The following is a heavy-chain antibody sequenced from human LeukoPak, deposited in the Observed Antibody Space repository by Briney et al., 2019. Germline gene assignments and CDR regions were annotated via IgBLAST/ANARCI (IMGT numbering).Heavy chain of an antibody. J-gene: IGHJ4*02. CDR1: GYTFTGYY. Sequence: ASVKVSCKASGYTFTGYYIHWVRQSPGQGLEWMGWIHPDSGGSTSYAQKFQGRVTMTRDTSTSTVYMELSSLRSDDTAVYYCARGGPTGYCSGGSCYDAGLLDYWGQGTLVTVSS. V-gene: IGHV1-46*01. D-gene: IGHD2-15*01. CDR3: ARGGPTGYCSGGSCYDAGLLDY. CDR2: IHPDSGGST.